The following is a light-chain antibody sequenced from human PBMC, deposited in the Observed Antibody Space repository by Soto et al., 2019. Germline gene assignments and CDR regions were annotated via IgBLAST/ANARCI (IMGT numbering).Light chain of an antibody. CDR1: SGDVGGYYY. CDR2: HVS. CDR3: SSYGGFNNVL. J-gene: IGLJ2*01. V-gene: IGLV2-8*01. Sequence: QSVLTQPASVSGSPGQSITISCTGTSGDVGGYYYVSWYQQHPGKAPKLLIHHVSRRPSGVPARFSGSKSGNTASLTVSGLQTEDEADYYCSSYGGFNNVLFGGGTQLTVL.